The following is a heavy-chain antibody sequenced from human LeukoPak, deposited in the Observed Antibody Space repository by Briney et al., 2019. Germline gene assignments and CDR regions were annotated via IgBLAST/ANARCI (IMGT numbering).Heavy chain of an antibody. Sequence: ASVKVSCKASGYTFTDYTMNWVRQAPGQGLEWMGWINTNTGYPTYAQGFTGRFVFSLDTSVSTAYLQISSLKAEDTAIYYCARGTKWGPRGTDYWGQGTLVTVSS. CDR1: GYTFTDYT. D-gene: IGHD1-14*01. J-gene: IGHJ4*02. CDR3: ARGTKWGPRGTDY. V-gene: IGHV7-4-1*02. CDR2: INTNTGYP.